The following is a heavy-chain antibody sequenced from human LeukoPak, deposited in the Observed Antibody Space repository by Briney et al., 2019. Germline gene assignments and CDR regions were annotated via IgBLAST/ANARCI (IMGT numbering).Heavy chain of an antibody. Sequence: PGGSLRLSCAASGFTFSRHAMHWVRRAPGKGLEYISSISDNGGSTFYANSVKGRFTISRDKSNNMLYLQMGSLRVEDMAVYYCSRGLDRGYAYGPLEWGQGDLVTVSS. CDR1: GFTFSRHA. D-gene: IGHD5-18*01. CDR2: ISDNGGST. V-gene: IGHV3-64*01. CDR3: SRGLDRGYAYGPLE. J-gene: IGHJ4*02.